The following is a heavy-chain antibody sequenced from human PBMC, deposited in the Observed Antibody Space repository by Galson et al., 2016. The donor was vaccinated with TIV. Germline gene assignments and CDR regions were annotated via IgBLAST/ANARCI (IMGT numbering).Heavy chain of an antibody. V-gene: IGHV1-69*13. CDR2: ILPKVVTV. CDR1: GATFSDYA. CDR3: AVDRNTAFDTYPFYYGMAD. J-gene: IGHJ6*02. D-gene: IGHD5-18*01. Sequence: SVKVSCKASGATFSDYAISWVRQARGQGLEWMGGILPKVVTVHYAQRFQGRVTITADESTSTAYMELSGLRSGDTAVYYCAVDRNTAFDTYPFYYGMADWGQGTTVIVSS.